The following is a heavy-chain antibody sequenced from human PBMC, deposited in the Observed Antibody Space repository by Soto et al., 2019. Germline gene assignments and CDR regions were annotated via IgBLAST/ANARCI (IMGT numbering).Heavy chain of an antibody. Sequence: EVRLLESGGGLVKSGGSLRLSCATSGLTFSNYAMSWVRQAPGGGLGWVSSMSGSSSTTYYVDSVRGRLTISRDRSKNTLYLQMSSLRAEDTALYYCAKNQERELPRVIDFWGQGTLVTVSS. CDR2: MSGSSSTT. D-gene: IGHD1-7*01. CDR3: AKNQERELPRVIDF. CDR1: GLTFSNYA. V-gene: IGHV3-23*01. J-gene: IGHJ4*02.